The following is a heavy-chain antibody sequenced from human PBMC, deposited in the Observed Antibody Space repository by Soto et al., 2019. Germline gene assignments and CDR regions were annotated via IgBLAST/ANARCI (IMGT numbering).Heavy chain of an antibody. D-gene: IGHD1-26*01. CDR2: IDGSGNT. CDR1: SESLSGYY. V-gene: IGHV4-34*01. J-gene: IGHJ4*02. Sequence: QLQLQQWGAGLLKPSETLSLTCAVNSESLSGYYWSWIRQSPGKGLEWIGEIDGSGNTNYSPSLRSRVAMSVDTSKNHFSLSLNSVSAADTASYYCVGARGRLVGFDYWGQGTLVTVSS. CDR3: VGARGRLVGFDY.